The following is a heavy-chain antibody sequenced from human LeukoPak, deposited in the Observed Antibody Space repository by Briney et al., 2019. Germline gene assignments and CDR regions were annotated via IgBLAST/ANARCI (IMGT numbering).Heavy chain of an antibody. CDR1: GYTFTSYG. V-gene: IGHV1-18*01. D-gene: IGHD3-9*01. J-gene: IGHJ3*02. Sequence: ASVKVSCKASGYTFTSYGISWVRQAPGQGLEWMGWISAYNGNTNYAQKLQGRVTMTTDTSTSTAYMELRSLRSDDTAVCYCARDLTGGDAFDIWGQGTMVTVSS. CDR3: ARDLTGGDAFDI. CDR2: ISAYNGNT.